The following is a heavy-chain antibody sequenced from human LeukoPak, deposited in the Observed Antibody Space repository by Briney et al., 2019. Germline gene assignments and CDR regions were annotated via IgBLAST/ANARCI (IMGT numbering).Heavy chain of an antibody. D-gene: IGHD3/OR15-3a*01. V-gene: IGHV3-53*01. CDR2: FYSGGTT. CDR3: ARVSFGPASEWFDP. CDR1: GFNVRSKY. Sequence: GGSLRLSCAASGFNVRSKYMSWVRQAPGKGLECVSVFYSGGTTAYADSVKGRFTVSIDNSNNTLYLQMNSLGAEDTAVYYCARVSFGPASEWFDPWGQGTLVTVSS. J-gene: IGHJ5*02.